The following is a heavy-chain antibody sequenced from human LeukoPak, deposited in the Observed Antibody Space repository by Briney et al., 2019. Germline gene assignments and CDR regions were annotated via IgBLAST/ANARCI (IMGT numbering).Heavy chain of an antibody. D-gene: IGHD1-26*01. CDR1: GGSISSSSYY. J-gene: IGHJ3*02. V-gene: IGHV4-39*07. CDR3: ARDRGIYSGSDAFDI. Sequence: SETLSLTCAVSGGSISSSSYYWGWIRQPPGKGLEWIGSIYYSGSTYYNPSLKSRVTISVDTSKNQFSLKLSSVTAADTAVYFCARDRGIYSGSDAFDIWGQGTMVTVSS. CDR2: IYYSGST.